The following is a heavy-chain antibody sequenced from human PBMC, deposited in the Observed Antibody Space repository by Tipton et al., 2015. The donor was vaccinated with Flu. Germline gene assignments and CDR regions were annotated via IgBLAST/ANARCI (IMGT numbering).Heavy chain of an antibody. CDR3: ARARIAAAGTPLDY. D-gene: IGHD6-13*01. CDR1: GFTFSSYE. CDR2: ISSSGSTI. Sequence: SLRLSCAASGFTFSSYEMNWVRQAPGKGLEWVSYISSSGSTIYYADSVKGRFTISRDKAKNSLYLQMNSLRADETAVYYCARARIAAAGTPLDYWGQGTLVTVSS. J-gene: IGHJ4*02. V-gene: IGHV3-48*03.